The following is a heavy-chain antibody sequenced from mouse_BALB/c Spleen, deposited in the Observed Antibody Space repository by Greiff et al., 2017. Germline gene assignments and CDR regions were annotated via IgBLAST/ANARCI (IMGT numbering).Heavy chain of an antibody. J-gene: IGHJ3*01. CDR3: ARDHYRDWFAY. V-gene: IGHV2-9*02. CDR2: IWAGGST. CDR1: GFSLTSYG. Sequence: QVQLKESGPGLVAPSQSLSITCTVSGFSLTSYGVHWVRQPPGKGLEWLGVIWAGGSTNYNSALMSRLSISKDNSKSQVFLKMNSLQTDDTAMYYCARDHYRDWFAYWGQGTLVTVSA. D-gene: IGHD5-5*01.